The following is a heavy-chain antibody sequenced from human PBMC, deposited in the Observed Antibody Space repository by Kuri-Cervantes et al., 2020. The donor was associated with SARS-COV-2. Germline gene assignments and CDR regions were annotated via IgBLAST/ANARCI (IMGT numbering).Heavy chain of an antibody. V-gene: IGHV4-34*01. CDR1: GGSFSGYY. Sequence: GSLRLSCAVYGGSFSGYYWSWIRQPPGKGLEWIGYIYHSGSTYYNPSLKSRVTISVDRSKNQFSLKLSSVTAADTAVYYCARGPSPGYCSSTSCYPREYYFDYWGQGTLVTVSS. CDR2: IYHSGST. CDR3: ARGPSPGYCSSTSCYPREYYFDY. J-gene: IGHJ4*02. D-gene: IGHD2-2*01.